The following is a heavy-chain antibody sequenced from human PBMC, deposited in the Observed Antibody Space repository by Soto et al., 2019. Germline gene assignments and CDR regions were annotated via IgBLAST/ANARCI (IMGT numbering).Heavy chain of an antibody. V-gene: IGHV4-34*01. CDR3: ASFHSGSYYGVY. CDR1: GGSFSGYY. J-gene: IGHJ4*02. CDR2: INHSGST. D-gene: IGHD1-26*01. Sequence: SETLSLTCAVYGGSFSGYYWSWIRQPPGKGLEWIGEINHSGSTNYNPSLKSRVTISVDTSKNQFSLKLSSVTAADTAVYYCASFHSGSYYGVYWGQGTLVTVSS.